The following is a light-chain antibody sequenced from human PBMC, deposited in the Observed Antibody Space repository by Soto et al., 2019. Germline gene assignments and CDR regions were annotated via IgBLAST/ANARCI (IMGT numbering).Light chain of an antibody. J-gene: IGLJ1*01. V-gene: IGLV2-14*01. CDR3: TSYKGSGSPYV. CDR2: EVS. Sequence: QSALTQPASVSGSPGQSISIACTGISSDFNPNNYVSWYQQYPGKAPKLMIYEVSNRPSGVSNRFSGSQSGNTASLTISGLQTEDEADYYCTSYKGSGSPYVFGTGTKVTVL. CDR1: SSDFNPNNY.